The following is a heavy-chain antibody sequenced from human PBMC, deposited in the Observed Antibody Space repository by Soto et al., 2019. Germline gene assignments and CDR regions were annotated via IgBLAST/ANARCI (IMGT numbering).Heavy chain of an antibody. Sequence: MGFIYPGDSDTRYSPSFQGQVTISADKSISTAYLQWSSLKASDTAMYYCASQGYYDSSGYPASHDAFDIWGQGTMVTVSS. CDR3: ASQGYYDSSGYPASHDAFDI. D-gene: IGHD3-22*01. CDR2: IYPGDSDT. V-gene: IGHV5-51*01. J-gene: IGHJ3*02.